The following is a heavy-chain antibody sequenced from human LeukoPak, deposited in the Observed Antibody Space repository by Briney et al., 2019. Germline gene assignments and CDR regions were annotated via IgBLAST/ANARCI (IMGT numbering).Heavy chain of an antibody. D-gene: IGHD3-10*01. V-gene: IGHV3-48*04. CDR3: SPGKGNYYGPGSYPQEGY. Sequence: GGSLRLSCAASGFTFSSYSMNWVRQAPGKGLEWVSYISSSGSTIYYADSVKGRFTISRDNAKNSLYLQMNSLRAEDTAVYYCSPGKGNYYGPGSYPQEGYWGQGTLVTVSS. CDR1: GFTFSSYS. J-gene: IGHJ4*02. CDR2: ISSSGSTI.